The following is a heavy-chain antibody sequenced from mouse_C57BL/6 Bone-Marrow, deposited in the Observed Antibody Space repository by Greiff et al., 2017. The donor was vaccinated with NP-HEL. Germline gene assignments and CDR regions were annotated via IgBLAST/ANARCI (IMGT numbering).Heavy chain of an antibody. Sequence: DVQLVESGGDLVKPGGSLKLSCAASGFTFSSYGMSWVRQTPDKRLEWVATISSGGSYTYYPDRVKGRFTISRDNAKNTLYLQMSSLKSEDTAMYYCARRGWSWFAYWGQGTLVTVSA. V-gene: IGHV5-6*01. CDR2: ISSGGSYT. D-gene: IGHD2-3*01. CDR1: GFTFSSYG. CDR3: ARRGWSWFAY. J-gene: IGHJ3*01.